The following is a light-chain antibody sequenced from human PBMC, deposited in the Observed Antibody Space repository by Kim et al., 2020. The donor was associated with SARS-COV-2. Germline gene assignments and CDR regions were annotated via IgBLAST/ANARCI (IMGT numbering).Light chain of an antibody. J-gene: IGLJ2*01. CDR3: QSYDSSLSGSV. CDR1: ISNIAAGYD. Sequence: QVVTVSCTGSISNIAAGYDVHWYQQLPGTAPKLLIYGNSNRPSGVPDRFSGSKSGTSASLAITGLQAEDEADYYCQSYDSSLSGSVFGGGTQLTVL. CDR2: GNS. V-gene: IGLV1-40*01.